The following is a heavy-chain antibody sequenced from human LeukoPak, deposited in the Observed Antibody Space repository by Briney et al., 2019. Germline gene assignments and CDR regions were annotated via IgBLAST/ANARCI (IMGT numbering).Heavy chain of an antibody. Sequence: GGSLRLSCAASGFTFSSYGMSWVRQAPGKGLEWVSAISGSGGSTYYADSVKGRFTISRDNSKNTLYLQMNSLRAEDTAVYYCARDEQSWGFWSGYSRNTAFDIWGQGTMVTVSS. CDR1: GFTFSSYG. J-gene: IGHJ3*02. V-gene: IGHV3-23*01. CDR2: ISGSGGST. CDR3: ARDEQSWGFWSGYSRNTAFDI. D-gene: IGHD3-3*01.